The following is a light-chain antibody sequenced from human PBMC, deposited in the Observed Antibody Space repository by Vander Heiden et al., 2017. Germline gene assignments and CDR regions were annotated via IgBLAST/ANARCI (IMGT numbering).Light chain of an antibody. CDR1: SSDVGGYNY. V-gene: IGLV2-14*04. CDR2: DVS. Sequence: PGQSITISCTGTSSDVGGYNYVSWYQQHPGKAPKLMIYDVSNRPSGVSNRFSGSKSGNTASLTISGLQAEDEADYYCSSYTSSSTLVVFGGGTKLTVL. CDR3: SSYTSSSTLVV. J-gene: IGLJ2*01.